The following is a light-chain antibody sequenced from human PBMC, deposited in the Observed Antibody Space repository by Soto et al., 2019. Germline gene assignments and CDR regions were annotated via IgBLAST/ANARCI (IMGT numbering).Light chain of an antibody. CDR1: SSDVGGYNY. CDR3: CSFADNYTLI. J-gene: IGLJ2*01. CDR2: DVN. Sequence: QSVLTQPRSVSGSPGQSVTISCTGASSDVGGYNYVSWYQQHPGKVPELLIYDVNKRPSGVPDRFSGSKSGNTASLTISGLQTEDVADYYCCSFADNYTLIFGGGTKLTVL. V-gene: IGLV2-11*01.